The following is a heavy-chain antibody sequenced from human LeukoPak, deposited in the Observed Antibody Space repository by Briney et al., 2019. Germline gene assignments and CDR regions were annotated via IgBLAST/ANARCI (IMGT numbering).Heavy chain of an antibody. Sequence: PGGSLRLSCAASGFTFSSYSMNWVRQAPGKGLEWVSSISSSSSYIYYADSVKGRFTISRDNAKNSLYLQMNSLRAEDTAVYYCAREDYNWNYADYWGQGTLVTVSS. V-gene: IGHV3-21*01. J-gene: IGHJ4*02. CDR1: GFTFSSYS. CDR3: AREDYNWNYADY. D-gene: IGHD1-7*01. CDR2: ISSSSSYI.